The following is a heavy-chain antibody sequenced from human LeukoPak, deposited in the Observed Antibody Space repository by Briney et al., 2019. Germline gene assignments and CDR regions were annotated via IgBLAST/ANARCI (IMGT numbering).Heavy chain of an antibody. CDR2: ITCTGHIT. V-gene: IGHV3-23*01. CDR3: ARDRLGAMLFFDS. J-gene: IGHJ4*02. Sequence: PGGSLRLSCAASGFTFSSYGMSWVRQAPGKGLEWVSAITCTGHITYYADSVKGRFTISRDNSKNTMYLQMNSLRAEGTALYYCARDRLGAMLFFDSWGQGTLVTVSS. CDR1: GFTFSSYG. D-gene: IGHD3-16*01.